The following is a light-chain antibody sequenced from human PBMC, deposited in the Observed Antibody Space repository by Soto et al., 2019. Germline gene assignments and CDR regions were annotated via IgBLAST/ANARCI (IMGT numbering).Light chain of an antibody. CDR2: LNSDGSH. Sequence: QLVLTQSPSASASLGASVKLTCTLSSGHSTYAIAWHQQQPEKGPRYLMKLNSDGSHSKGDGIPDRFSCSSSGAERYLTISSLQSEDEADYYCQTWDTGIVVFGGGTKLTVL. CDR1: SGHSTYA. CDR3: QTWDTGIVV. V-gene: IGLV4-69*01. J-gene: IGLJ2*01.